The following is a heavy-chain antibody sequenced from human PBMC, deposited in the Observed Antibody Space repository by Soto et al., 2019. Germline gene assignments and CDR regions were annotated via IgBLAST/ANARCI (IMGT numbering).Heavy chain of an antibody. CDR3: ARVGDGSIAARPFDY. D-gene: IGHD6-6*01. J-gene: IGHJ4*02. Sequence: GASVKVSCKASGYTFTSYGISWVRQARGQGLEWMGWISAYNGNTNYAQKLQGRVTMTTDTSTSTAYMELRSLRSDTTAVYYCARVGDGSIAARPFDYWGQGTLVTVSS. CDR1: GYTFTSYG. V-gene: IGHV1-18*01. CDR2: ISAYNGNT.